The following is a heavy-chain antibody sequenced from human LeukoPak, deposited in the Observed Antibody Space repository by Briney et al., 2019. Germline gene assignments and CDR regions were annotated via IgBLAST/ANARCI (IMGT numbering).Heavy chain of an antibody. CDR1: GFTFDDYG. J-gene: IGHJ4*02. CDR3: AKDGAVGATTGGYFDY. D-gene: IGHD1-26*01. V-gene: IGHV3-20*04. CDR2: INWNGGST. Sequence: PGGSLRLSCAASGFTFDDYGMSWVRQAPGKGLEWVSGINWNGGSTGYADSVKGRFTISRDNAKNSLYLQMNSLRAEDTAVYYCAKDGAVGATTGGYFDYWGQGTLVTVSS.